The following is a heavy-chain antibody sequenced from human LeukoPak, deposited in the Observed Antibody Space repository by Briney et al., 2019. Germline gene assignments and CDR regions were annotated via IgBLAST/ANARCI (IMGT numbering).Heavy chain of an antibody. Sequence: GGSLRLSCAASGFTASSNYMTWVRQAPGKGLDWVACIYSGGTTYYADSVQGRFTISRDNSKNTLYLQMNNLSAVDTAVYYCARGIFSAYDAFDIWGQGTMVTVSS. J-gene: IGHJ3*02. CDR3: ARGIFSAYDAFDI. D-gene: IGHD2-15*01. V-gene: IGHV3-53*01. CDR1: GFTASSNY. CDR2: IYSGGTT.